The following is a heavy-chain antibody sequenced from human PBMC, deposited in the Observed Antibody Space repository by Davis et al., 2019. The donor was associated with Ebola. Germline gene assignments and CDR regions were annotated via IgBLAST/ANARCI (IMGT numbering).Heavy chain of an antibody. CDR3: AREGTRLRLLIDY. CDR2: IYYSGST. Sequence: MPSETLSLTCTVSGGSISSYYWSWIRQPPGKGLEWIGYIYYSGSTNYNPSLKSRVTISVDTSKNQFSLKLSSVTAADTAVYYCAREGTRLRLLIDYWGQGTLVTVSS. J-gene: IGHJ4*02. D-gene: IGHD6-25*01. V-gene: IGHV4-59*12. CDR1: GGSISSYY.